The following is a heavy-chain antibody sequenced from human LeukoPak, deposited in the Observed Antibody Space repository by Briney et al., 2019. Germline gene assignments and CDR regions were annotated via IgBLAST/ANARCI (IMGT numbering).Heavy chain of an antibody. D-gene: IGHD6-19*01. V-gene: IGHV3-49*03. CDR3: TSSYRSGWYGQY. Sequence: GGSLRLSCTASGFTFDDYPITWSRQAPGKGLEWVGFIRSKTHGGTTEYAASVKGRFTISGDDSKNIAYLQMNSLKTEDPAMYYCTSSYRSGWYGQYWGQGTLVTVSS. CDR2: IRSKTHGGTT. J-gene: IGHJ4*02. CDR1: GFTFDDYP.